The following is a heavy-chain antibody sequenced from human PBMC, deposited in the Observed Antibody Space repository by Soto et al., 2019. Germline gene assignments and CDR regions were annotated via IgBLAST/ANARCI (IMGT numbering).Heavy chain of an antibody. D-gene: IGHD1-26*01. Sequence: LSSVASEFTFSSHLMHWVRQAPGKGLEWVAFISNDGDYKNYADSVKGRFTISRDNSKDTVYLEIHSLRPEDTALYHCARDEAFSAPYYLDYWGQGTLVIVS. CDR1: EFTFSSHL. CDR3: ARDEAFSAPYYLDY. J-gene: IGHJ4*02. CDR2: ISNDGDYK. V-gene: IGHV3-30*03.